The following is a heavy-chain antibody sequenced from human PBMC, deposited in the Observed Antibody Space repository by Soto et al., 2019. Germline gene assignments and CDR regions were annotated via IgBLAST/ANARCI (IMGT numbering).Heavy chain of an antibody. CDR3: ARHWSPEEAFGI. J-gene: IGHJ3*02. CDR1: GGTFSSYA. D-gene: IGHD1-1*01. Sequence: SVKVSCKASGGTFSSYAISWVRQAPGQGLEWMGGIIPIFGTANYAQKFQGRVTITADKSTSTAYMELSSLRSEDTAVYYCARHWSPEEAFGIWGQGTMVTVSS. V-gene: IGHV1-69*06. CDR2: IIPIFGTA.